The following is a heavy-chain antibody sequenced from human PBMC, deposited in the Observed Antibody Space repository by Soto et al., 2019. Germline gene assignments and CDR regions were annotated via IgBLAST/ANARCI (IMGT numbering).Heavy chain of an antibody. CDR1: GYTFTSYA. CDR2: INAGNGKT. D-gene: IGHD1-1*01. V-gene: IGHV1-3*01. J-gene: IGHJ4*02. CDR3: ARGRGGYSESYFDY. Sequence: EASVKVSCKASGYTFTSYAMHWVRQAPGQRLEWMGWINAGNGKTKYSQKFQGRVTITRDTSASTAYMGLSSLRSEDTVVYYCARGRGGYSESYFDYWGLGTLVTVSS.